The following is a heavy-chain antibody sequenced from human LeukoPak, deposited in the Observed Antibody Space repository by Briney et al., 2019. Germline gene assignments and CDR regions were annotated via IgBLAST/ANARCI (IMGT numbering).Heavy chain of an antibody. Sequence: GGSLRLSCAASGFTFSSYAMSWVRQAPGKGLEWVSAISGSGGSTYYADSVKGRFTISRDNSKNTLYLQMTSLRAEDTAVYYCAKYSRAAVAGNGYSDYWGQGTLVTVSS. V-gene: IGHV3-23*01. CDR3: AKYSRAAVAGNGYSDY. J-gene: IGHJ4*02. CDR2: ISGSGGST. CDR1: GFTFSSYA. D-gene: IGHD6-19*01.